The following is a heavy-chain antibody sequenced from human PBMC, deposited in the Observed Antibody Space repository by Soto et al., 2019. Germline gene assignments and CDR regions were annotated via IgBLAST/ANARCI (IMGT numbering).Heavy chain of an antibody. CDR2: IKQDGSEK. V-gene: IGHV3-7*01. CDR3: ARYYDSSEYYFDY. J-gene: IGHJ4*02. CDR1: GFTFSSYW. D-gene: IGHD3-22*01. Sequence: GSLRLSCAASGFTFSSYWMSWVRQAPGKGLEWVANIKQDGSEKYYVDSVKGRFTISRDNAKNSLYLQMNSLRAEDTAVYYCARYYDSSEYYFDYWGQGTLVTVSS.